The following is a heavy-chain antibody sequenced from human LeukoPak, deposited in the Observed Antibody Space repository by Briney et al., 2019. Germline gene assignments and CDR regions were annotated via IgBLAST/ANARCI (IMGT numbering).Heavy chain of an antibody. V-gene: IGHV3-33*06. CDR2: LWYDGSNK. Sequence: PGRSLSLSCAAPGFTFSSFAMHWVRQAPGKGLEWVAVLWYDGSNKLYGDSVRGRFTISRDNTKNTLYLQMNSLRAEDTAVYYCVKDRTGSWSFDYWGQGTLVTVSS. D-gene: IGHD6-13*01. J-gene: IGHJ4*02. CDR1: GFTFSSFA. CDR3: VKDRTGSWSFDY.